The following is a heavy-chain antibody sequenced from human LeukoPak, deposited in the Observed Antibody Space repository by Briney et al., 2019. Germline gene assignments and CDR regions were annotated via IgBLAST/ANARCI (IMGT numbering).Heavy chain of an antibody. D-gene: IGHD2-2*01. CDR3: ARELLVVVPAAEGRALNYYYYGMDV. Sequence: PSETLSLTCTVSGGSISSYYWSWIRQPPGKGLEWIGYIYYSGSTYYNPSLKSRVTISVDTSKNQFSLKLSSVTAADTAVYYCARELLVVVPAAEGRALNYYYYGMDVWGQGTTVTVSS. J-gene: IGHJ6*02. CDR1: GGSISSYY. V-gene: IGHV4-59*06. CDR2: IYYSGST.